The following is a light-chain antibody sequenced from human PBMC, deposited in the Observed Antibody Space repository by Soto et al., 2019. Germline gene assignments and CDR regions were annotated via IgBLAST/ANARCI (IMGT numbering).Light chain of an antibody. J-gene: IGKJ1*01. CDR2: GAS. V-gene: IGKV3-15*01. Sequence: DIEMTQSPATLSVSVGDRVTITCRASQSVSTSLAWYQQKPGQAPRLLIYGASTRATGIPARFSGSGSGTEFTLTISSLQPEDFALYYCQQYNNWPLTFGQGTKVDIK. CDR1: QSVSTS. CDR3: QQYNNWPLT.